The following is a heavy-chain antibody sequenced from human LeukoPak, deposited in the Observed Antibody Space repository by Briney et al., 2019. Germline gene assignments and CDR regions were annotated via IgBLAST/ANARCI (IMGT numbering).Heavy chain of an antibody. CDR2: MSSGSTYI. D-gene: IGHD1-26*01. Sequence: PGGSLRLSCAASGFTFSGYSMTWVRQAPGKGLEWVSSMSSGSTYIYYADSVRGRFTISRDNAKNSLYLLMNSLRADDTAVYYCARDRPTDASRVFLVQWVQGTLVTVSS. CDR1: GFTFSGYS. V-gene: IGHV3-21*01. CDR3: ARDRPTDASRVFLVQ. J-gene: IGHJ4*02.